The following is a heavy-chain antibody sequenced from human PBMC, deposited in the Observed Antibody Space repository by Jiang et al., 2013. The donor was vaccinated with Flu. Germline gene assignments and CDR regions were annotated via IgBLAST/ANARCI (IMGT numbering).Heavy chain of an antibody. J-gene: IGHJ6*02. D-gene: IGHD6-13*01. CDR2: IKQDGSEK. Sequence: EWVANIKQDGSEKYYVDSVKGRFTISRDNAKNSLYLQMNSLRAEDTAVYYCARGWPSQQLRTYYYYGMDVWGQGTTVTVSS. V-gene: IGHV3-7*01. CDR3: ARGWPSQQLRTYYYYGMDV.